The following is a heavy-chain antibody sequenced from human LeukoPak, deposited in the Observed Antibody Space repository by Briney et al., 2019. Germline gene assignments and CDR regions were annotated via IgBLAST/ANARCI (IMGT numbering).Heavy chain of an antibody. V-gene: IGHV4-59*01. CDR3: ARGGGGWYVDY. CDR1: GGSISSYY. Sequence: ASETLSLTCTVSGGSISSYYWSWIRQPPGKGLEWIGYIYYSGSTNYNPSLKSRVTISVDTSKNQFSLKLSSVTAADTAVYYCARGGGGWYVDYWGQGTLVTVSS. D-gene: IGHD6-19*01. J-gene: IGHJ4*02. CDR2: IYYSGST.